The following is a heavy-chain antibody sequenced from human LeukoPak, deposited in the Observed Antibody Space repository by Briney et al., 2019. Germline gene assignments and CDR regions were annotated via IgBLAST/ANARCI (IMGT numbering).Heavy chain of an antibody. J-gene: IGHJ4*02. CDR3: ARVSDDEHGGNSGAIYFES. CDR2: VYHSGST. Sequence: PSETLSLTCTVSGYSIISTFYWGWIRQSPGKGLEWIGNVYHSGSTYSNPSLRSRVTISVDTSKNQFSLKLSSVTAADTAVYYCARVSDDEHGGNSGAIYFESWGQGTVVTVSS. V-gene: IGHV4-38-2*02. CDR1: GYSIISTFY. D-gene: IGHD4-23*01.